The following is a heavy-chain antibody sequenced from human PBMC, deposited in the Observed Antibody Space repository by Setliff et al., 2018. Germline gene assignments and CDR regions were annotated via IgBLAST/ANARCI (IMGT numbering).Heavy chain of an antibody. D-gene: IGHD3-16*01. CDR1: GASISSGTYY. CDR3: AIGGGYCDFFDCFPFDN. J-gene: IGHJ4*02. V-gene: IGHV4-39*01. Sequence: SETLSLTCTVSGASISSGTYYWAWIRQPPGKGLEWIGRIHYRGTTYSNASLASRLTISVDTAKNQFSLKLTSVTAADTALYYCAIGGGYCDFFDCFPFDNWGQGFLVTVS. CDR2: IHYRGTT.